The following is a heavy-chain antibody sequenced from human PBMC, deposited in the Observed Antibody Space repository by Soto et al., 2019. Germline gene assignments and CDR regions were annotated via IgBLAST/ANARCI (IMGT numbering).Heavy chain of an antibody. V-gene: IGHV4-59*01. J-gene: IGHJ6*02. Sequence: SETLSLTCTVSGGSISIYYWSWIRQPPGKGLEWIGYIYYSGSTNYNPSLKSRVTISVDTSKNQFSLKLSSVTAADTAVYYCARSGYSYGLLAYYYYGMDVWGQGTTVTVSS. D-gene: IGHD5-18*01. CDR3: ARSGYSYGLLAYYYYGMDV. CDR2: IYYSGST. CDR1: GGSISIYY.